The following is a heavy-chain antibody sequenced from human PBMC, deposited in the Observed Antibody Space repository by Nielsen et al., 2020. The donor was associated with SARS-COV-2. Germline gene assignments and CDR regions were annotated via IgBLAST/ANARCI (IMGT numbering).Heavy chain of an antibody. CDR3: AREHHYYYYMDV. CDR1: GFTFSDYF. Sequence: GESLKISCAASGFTFSDYFMSWIRQAPGKGLEWVSNISSSSSYTKYADSVKGRFTISRDNAKNSLYLQINSLRAEDTAVYYCAREHHYYYYMDVWGKGTTVTVSS. CDR2: ISSSSSYT. J-gene: IGHJ6*03. V-gene: IGHV3-11*06.